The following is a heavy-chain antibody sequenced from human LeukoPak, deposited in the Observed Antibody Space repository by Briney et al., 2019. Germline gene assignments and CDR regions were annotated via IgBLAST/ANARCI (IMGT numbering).Heavy chain of an antibody. CDR2: ISGSGVNT. CDR1: GFTFSSYA. Sequence: PGGSLRLSCAVSGFTFSSYAMNWVRQAPGKGLEWVSAISGSGVNTDHADSVKGRFTISRDNSKNTLYLQMNSLRAEDTAVYYCARDLQRYCSGGSCYSVPGGYWGQGTLVTVSS. D-gene: IGHD2-15*01. J-gene: IGHJ4*02. V-gene: IGHV3-23*01. CDR3: ARDLQRYCSGGSCYSVPGGY.